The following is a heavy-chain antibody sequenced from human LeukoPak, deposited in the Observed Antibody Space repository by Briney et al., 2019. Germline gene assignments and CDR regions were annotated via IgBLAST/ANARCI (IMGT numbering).Heavy chain of an antibody. J-gene: IGHJ4*02. V-gene: IGHV1-46*01. CDR3: ARDPAMVAATPGDY. CDR1: GYTFTSYY. Sequence: GASVTVSCKASGYTFTSYYMHWVRQAPGQGLEWMGIINPSGGSTSYAQKFQGRVTMTTDTSTSTAYMELRSLRSDDTAVYYCARDPAMVAATPGDYWGQGTLVTVSS. D-gene: IGHD2-15*01. CDR2: INPSGGST.